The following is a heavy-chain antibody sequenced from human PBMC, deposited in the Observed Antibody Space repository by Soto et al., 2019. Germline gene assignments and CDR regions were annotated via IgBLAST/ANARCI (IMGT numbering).Heavy chain of an antibody. J-gene: IGHJ4*02. CDR1: GFTFTSYA. Sequence: QVQLVESGGGVVQPGTSLRLACVASGFTFTSYAMHWVRQAPGKGLEWVAGMSFDGDNKVYSDSVKGRFTISRDTSKSTLYLQMNGLRLEDTAVYYCARLSVALKRVLYEDGGYWGQGIRVIVSS. CDR2: MSFDGDNK. CDR3: ARLSVALKRVLYEDGGY. D-gene: IGHD2-8*01. V-gene: IGHV3-30-3*01.